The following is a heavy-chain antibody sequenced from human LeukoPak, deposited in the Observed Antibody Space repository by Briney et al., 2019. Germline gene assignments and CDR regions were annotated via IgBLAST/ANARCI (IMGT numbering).Heavy chain of an antibody. Sequence: PSETLSLTCAVSGYSISSGYYWGWIRQPPGKGLEWIGSIYHSGSTYYNPSLKSRVTILVDTSKNQFSLKLSSVTAADTAVYYCARRGSTSCFDYWGQGTLVTVSS. D-gene: IGHD2-2*01. CDR3: ARRGSTSCFDY. J-gene: IGHJ4*02. CDR2: IYHSGST. V-gene: IGHV4-38-2*01. CDR1: GYSISSGYY.